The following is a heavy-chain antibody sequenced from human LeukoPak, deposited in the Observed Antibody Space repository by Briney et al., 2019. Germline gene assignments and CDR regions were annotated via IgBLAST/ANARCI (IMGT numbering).Heavy chain of an antibody. V-gene: IGHV4-61*01. D-gene: IGHD3-22*01. CDR2: IYYSGST. Sequence: SETLSLTCTVSGGSFSSGTYYWSWTRQPPGKGLEWIGYIYYSGSTKYNPSLKSRVTISVDTSKNQFSLKLRSVTAADTAVYYCARGGYDSSGYYLVYWGQGTLVTVSS. CDR1: GGSFSSGTYY. CDR3: ARGGYDSSGYYLVY. J-gene: IGHJ4*02.